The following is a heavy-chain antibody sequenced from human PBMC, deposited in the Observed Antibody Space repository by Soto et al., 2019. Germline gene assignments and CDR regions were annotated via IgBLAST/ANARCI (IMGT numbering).Heavy chain of an antibody. CDR2: ISGSGGST. CDR3: AKRASGSYFDY. Sequence: EVQLLESGGGLVQPGGSLRLSCAASGFTFSSYAMNWVRQAPGKGLEWVSVISGSGGSTYYADSVKGRFTLSRDNSKNTLYLQMNSLSAEDTAVSYCAKRASGSYFDYWGQGTLVTVSS. V-gene: IGHV3-23*01. CDR1: GFTFSSYA. J-gene: IGHJ4*02. D-gene: IGHD3-10*01.